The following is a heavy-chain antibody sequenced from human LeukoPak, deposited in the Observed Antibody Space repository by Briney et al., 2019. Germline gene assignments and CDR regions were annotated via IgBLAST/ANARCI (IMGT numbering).Heavy chain of an antibody. Sequence: PGGSLRLSCAASGFIVSHNYMTWVRQAPGKGLEWISVIYIDGTTYYADSVKGRFTISRDQANNTLYLQMNSLRAEDTAVYYCARELVVPAARDAFDIWGQGTMVTVSS. CDR1: GFIVSHNY. CDR2: IYIDGTT. V-gene: IGHV3-53*01. J-gene: IGHJ3*02. D-gene: IGHD2-2*01. CDR3: ARELVVPAARDAFDI.